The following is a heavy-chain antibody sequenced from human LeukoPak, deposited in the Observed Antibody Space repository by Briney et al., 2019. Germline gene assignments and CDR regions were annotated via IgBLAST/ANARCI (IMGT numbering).Heavy chain of an antibody. Sequence: GGSLRLSCAASGVTFSSYAMSWVRQAPGKGLEWFSAISGSGGSTYYADSVNGRFTISRDNSKNTMYLQMNSLRAEDTAVYYCATFPTTVVTPDYFDYWGQGTLVTVSS. CDR3: ATFPTTVVTPDYFDY. V-gene: IGHV3-23*01. J-gene: IGHJ4*02. D-gene: IGHD4-23*01. CDR2: ISGSGGST. CDR1: GVTFSSYA.